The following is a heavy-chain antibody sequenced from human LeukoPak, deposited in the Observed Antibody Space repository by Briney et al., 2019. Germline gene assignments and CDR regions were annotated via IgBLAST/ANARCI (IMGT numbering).Heavy chain of an antibody. V-gene: IGHV3-7*01. Sequence: GESLRLSCAASGFTFSDYWMSWVRQAPGKGLEWVANIKQEGSEKNYVDSVKGRFTISRDNAKNSLYLQMNSLRAEDTAVYYCASYYYGSGSFYSPFRYWGQGTLVTVSS. CDR3: ASYYYGSGSFYSPFRY. D-gene: IGHD3-10*01. CDR2: IKQEGSEK. J-gene: IGHJ4*02. CDR1: GFTFSDYW.